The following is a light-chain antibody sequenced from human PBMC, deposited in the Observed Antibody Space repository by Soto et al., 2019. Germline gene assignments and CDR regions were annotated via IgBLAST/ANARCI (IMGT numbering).Light chain of an antibody. CDR2: EVS. CDR1: SSDVGGYNL. Sequence: QSALTQPASVSGSPGQSITISCTGTSSDVGGYNLVSWYQQHPGKAPKLMIYEVSKRPSGVSNRFSGSKSGNTASLTISGLQAEDEADYYCCSYAGSSTLVVFGGGTQLTVL. V-gene: IGLV2-23*02. J-gene: IGLJ2*01. CDR3: CSYAGSSTLVV.